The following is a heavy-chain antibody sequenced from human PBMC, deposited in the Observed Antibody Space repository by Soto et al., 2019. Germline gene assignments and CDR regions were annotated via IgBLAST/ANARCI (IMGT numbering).Heavy chain of an antibody. Sequence: GGSLRLSCAASGFTFSSYGMHWVRQAPGKGLEWVAVISYDGSNKYYADSVKGRFTISRDNSKNTLYLQMNSLRAEDTAVYYCAKVDPSGSYYRIYYYGMDVWGQGTTVTVSS. CDR3: AKVDPSGSYYRIYYYGMDV. J-gene: IGHJ6*02. CDR1: GFTFSSYG. D-gene: IGHD1-26*01. V-gene: IGHV3-30*18. CDR2: ISYDGSNK.